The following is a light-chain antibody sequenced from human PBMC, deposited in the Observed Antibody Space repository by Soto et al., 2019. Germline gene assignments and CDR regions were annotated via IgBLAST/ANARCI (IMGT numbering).Light chain of an antibody. J-gene: IGLJ3*02. CDR1: NTDIGVYDY. V-gene: IGLV2-14*01. CDR2: EVT. Sequence: QPVLTQPASVSGSPGQSITISCTGTNTDIGVYDYVSWYQQHPGKAPKVIIYEVTNRPSGVSNRFSGSKSGDTASLTISGLQSEDEADYYCSSYTTSATLVFGGGTQLTVL. CDR3: SSYTTSATLV.